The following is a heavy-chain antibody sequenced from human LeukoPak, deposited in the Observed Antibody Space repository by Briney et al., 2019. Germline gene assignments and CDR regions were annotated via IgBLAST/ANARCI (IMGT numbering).Heavy chain of an antibody. CDR2: INPNSGNT. CDR3: ARGNHFFGVVIYYGMDV. D-gene: IGHD3-3*01. Sequence: GASVKVSCKASGYTFTGYYMHWVRQAPGQGLEWMGWINPNSGNTGYAQKFQGRVTMTRNTSISTAYMELSSLRSEDTAVYYCARGNHFFGVVIYYGMDVWGQGTTVTVSS. V-gene: IGHV1-8*02. CDR1: GYTFTGYY. J-gene: IGHJ6*02.